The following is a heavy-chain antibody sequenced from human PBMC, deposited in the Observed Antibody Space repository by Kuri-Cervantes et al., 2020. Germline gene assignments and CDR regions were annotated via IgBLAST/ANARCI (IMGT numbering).Heavy chain of an antibody. CDR3: ARGAPGQLPRWFDP. CDR1: GYTLTELS. V-gene: IGHV1-24*01. D-gene: IGHD4-23*01. Sequence: ASVKVSCKVSGYTLTELSMHWVRQAPGKGLEWMGGFDPEDGETIYAQKFQGRVTITRDTSASTAYMELSSLRSQDTAVYYCARGAPGQLPRWFDPWGQGTLVTVSS. CDR2: FDPEDGET. J-gene: IGHJ5*02.